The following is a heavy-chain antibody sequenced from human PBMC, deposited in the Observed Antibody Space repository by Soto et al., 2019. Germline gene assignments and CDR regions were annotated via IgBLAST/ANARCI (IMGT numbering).Heavy chain of an antibody. J-gene: IGHJ6*02. CDR3: AKDLQSYGDYDYYCYGMDV. V-gene: IGHV3-30*18. CDR1: GFTFSTYG. Sequence: QVQLVESGGGEVQPGRSLTISCAASGFTFSTYGMHWVPQTPGKGLEWVAVISYDGTNKFYSDSVKGRFTISRDNFKNTLTLQMNSLRADDTAVYSCAKDLQSYGDYDYYCYGMDVWGLGTRVTVSS. CDR2: ISYDGTNK. D-gene: IGHD4-17*01.